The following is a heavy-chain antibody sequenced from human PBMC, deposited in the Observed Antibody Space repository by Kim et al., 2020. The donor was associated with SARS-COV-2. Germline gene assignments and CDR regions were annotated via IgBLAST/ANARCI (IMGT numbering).Heavy chain of an antibody. J-gene: IGHJ4*02. V-gene: IGHV4-59*01. CDR2: IYKTGKT. Sequence: SETLSLTCSVSGGSISNYYWSWIRQPPGKGLEWIGYIYKTGKTTYNPALSSRLNISVDTSKNQFSLKVTSVTAADTAVYYCALRGSSGTYYVDWGQGILVPVPS. CDR3: ALRGSSGTYYVD. CDR1: GGSISNYY. D-gene: IGHD1-26*01.